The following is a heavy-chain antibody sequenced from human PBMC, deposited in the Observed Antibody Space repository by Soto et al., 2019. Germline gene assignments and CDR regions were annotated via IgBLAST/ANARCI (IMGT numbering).Heavy chain of an antibody. D-gene: IGHD5-12*01. CDR2: ISAYNGNT. Sequence: QVQLGQSGAEVKKPGASVKVPFKAYGYTFTCCGISWVRQAPGQGLEWMGWISAYNGNTNYAQKLQGRVTMTTDTSTSTAYMELRSLRSDDTAVYYCARANGYESDYWGQGTLVTVSS. J-gene: IGHJ4*02. V-gene: IGHV1-18*01. CDR1: GYTFTCCG. CDR3: ARANGYESDY.